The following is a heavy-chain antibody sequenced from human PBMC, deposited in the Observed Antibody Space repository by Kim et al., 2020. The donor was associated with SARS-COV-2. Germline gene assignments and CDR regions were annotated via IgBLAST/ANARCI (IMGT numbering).Heavy chain of an antibody. D-gene: IGHD6-13*01. CDR2: TYYRSKWYN. Sequence: SQTLSLTCAISGDSVSSNSAAWNWIRQSPSRGLEWLGRTYYRSKWYNDYAVSVKSRITINPDTSKNQFSLQLNSVTPEDTAVYYCARDRSIAAAVTGFPDWFDPWGQGTLVTVSS. V-gene: IGHV6-1*01. CDR3: ARDRSIAAAVTGFPDWFDP. CDR1: GDSVSSNSAA. J-gene: IGHJ5*02.